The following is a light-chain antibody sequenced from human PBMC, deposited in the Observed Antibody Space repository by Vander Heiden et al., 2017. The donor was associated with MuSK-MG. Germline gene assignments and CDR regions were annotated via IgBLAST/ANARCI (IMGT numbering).Light chain of an antibody. J-gene: IGLJ3*02. CDR2: DDT. V-gene: IGLV3-21*02. Sequence: SYVLTQPPSVSLAPGQTASITCGGNNIGRKGMPCHQQKPGPAPVLVVFDDTDRPSGIPERFAGSNSGNTATLTISRVEDGDEADYYCQVWDGSRDHPVFGGGAKLTVL. CDR1: NIGRKG. CDR3: QVWDGSRDHPV.